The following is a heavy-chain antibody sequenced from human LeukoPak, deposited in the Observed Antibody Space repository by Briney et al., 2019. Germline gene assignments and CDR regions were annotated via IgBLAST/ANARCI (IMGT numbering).Heavy chain of an antibody. CDR3: ARRSLGGYNAFDI. Sequence: GESLKISCKGSGYSFTDYWIGWVRQTPGKGLEWMGIIFPGDSDGRYSPSFQGQVTISADRSISTAYLQWSSLKASDTAMYYCARRSLGGYNAFDIWAKGQWSPSLQ. J-gene: IGHJ3*02. CDR2: IFPGDSDG. CDR1: GYSFTDYW. V-gene: IGHV5-51*01. D-gene: IGHD5-12*01.